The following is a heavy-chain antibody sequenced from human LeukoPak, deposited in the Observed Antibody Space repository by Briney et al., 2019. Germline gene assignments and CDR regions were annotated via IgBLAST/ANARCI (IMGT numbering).Heavy chain of an antibody. Sequence: PGGSLRLSCAASGFTFSSYWMSWVRQAPGKGLEWVANIKQDGSEKYYVDSVKGRFTISRDNSKNTLYLEMNSLRAEGTAVYYCAKDSSSYDWGYMDVWGKGTTVTISS. D-gene: IGHD3-22*01. J-gene: IGHJ6*03. CDR2: IKQDGSEK. V-gene: IGHV3-7*03. CDR3: AKDSSSYDWGYMDV. CDR1: GFTFSSYW.